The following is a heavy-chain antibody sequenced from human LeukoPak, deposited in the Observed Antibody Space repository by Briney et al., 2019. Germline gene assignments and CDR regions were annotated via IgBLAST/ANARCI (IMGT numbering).Heavy chain of an antibody. CDR1: GFTFSDYY. J-gene: IGHJ6*02. CDR2: ISSSGSTI. Sequence: GGSLRLSCAASGFTFSDYYMSWIRQAPGKGLEWVSYISSSGSTIYYADSVKGRFTISRDNAKNSLYLQMNSLRAEDTAVYYCARAPAAAGFYYYYGMDVWGQGTTVTVSS. V-gene: IGHV3-11*01. D-gene: IGHD6-13*01. CDR3: ARAPAAAGFYYYYGMDV.